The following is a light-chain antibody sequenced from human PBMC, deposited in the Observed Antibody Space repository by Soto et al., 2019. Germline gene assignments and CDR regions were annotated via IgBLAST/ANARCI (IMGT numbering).Light chain of an antibody. J-gene: IGKJ1*01. CDR1: QSVSSGY. V-gene: IGKV3-20*01. Sequence: EIVLTQSPGTLSLSPGGRATLSCRSSQSVSSGYLAWYQQKPGQAPRLLIFRAFNRATGIPDRFSGSGSGTDFTLTISRLEPEDFAVYYCQQYVASPPSWTFGQGTKVEIK. CDR2: RAF. CDR3: QQYVASPPSWT.